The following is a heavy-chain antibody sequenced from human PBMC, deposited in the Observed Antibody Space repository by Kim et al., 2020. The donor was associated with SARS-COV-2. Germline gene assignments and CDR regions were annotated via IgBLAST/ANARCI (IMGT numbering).Heavy chain of an antibody. CDR3: AKGQLFSGVGAFDI. J-gene: IGHJ3*02. V-gene: IGHV3-23*01. D-gene: IGHD6-25*01. Sequence: YAESLKGRFTISRDNSKNTVYLQINSLGAEDTVVYFCAKGQLFSGVGAFDIWGQGTMVTVSS.